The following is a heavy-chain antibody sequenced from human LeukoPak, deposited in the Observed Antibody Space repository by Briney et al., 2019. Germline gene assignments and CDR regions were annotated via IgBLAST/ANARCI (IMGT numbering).Heavy chain of an antibody. D-gene: IGHD3-10*01. CDR3: ARGSLWFGELSYYFDY. CDR2: IYSGGNT. Sequence: GGSLRLSCAASGFTVSSNYMSWVRQAPGKGLEWVSVIYSGGNTYYADSVKGRFTISRDNSKNTLYLQMNSLRAEDTAVYYCARGSLWFGELSYYFDYWGQGTLVTVSS. V-gene: IGHV3-53*01. CDR1: GFTVSSNY. J-gene: IGHJ4*02.